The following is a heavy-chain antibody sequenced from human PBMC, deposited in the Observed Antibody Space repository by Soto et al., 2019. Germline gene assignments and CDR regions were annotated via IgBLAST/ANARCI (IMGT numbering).Heavy chain of an antibody. CDR2: IYWDDDK. D-gene: IGHD2-21*02. J-gene: IGHJ6*02. Sequence: QITLKESGPTLVKPTQTLTLTCTFPGFSFSSIGEGVGWIRQPPGKALEWLALIYWDDDKRYSPSLKSRLTLTNDTSKNQLVLTMTNMDPVDTATYYCVQSRCGGDCLQSYSSHSYYGLDVWGQGTTVTVSS. CDR3: VQSRCGGDCLQSYSSHSYYGLDV. CDR1: GFSFSSIGEG. V-gene: IGHV2-5*02.